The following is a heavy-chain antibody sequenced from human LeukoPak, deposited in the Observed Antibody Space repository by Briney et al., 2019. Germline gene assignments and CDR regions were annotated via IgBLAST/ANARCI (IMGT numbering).Heavy chain of an antibody. Sequence: GGTLRLSCAASGFTLSNYGMSWVRQAPGKGLEWVSSISSSSSTIYYADSVKGRFTISRDNAKNSLYLQMNSLRAEDTAVYYCARSSRELGGYAPWELMPPFDYWGQGTLVTVSS. CDR2: ISSSSSTI. CDR3: ARSSRELGGYAPWELMPPFDY. J-gene: IGHJ4*02. D-gene: IGHD1-7*01. V-gene: IGHV3-48*01. CDR1: GFTLSNYG.